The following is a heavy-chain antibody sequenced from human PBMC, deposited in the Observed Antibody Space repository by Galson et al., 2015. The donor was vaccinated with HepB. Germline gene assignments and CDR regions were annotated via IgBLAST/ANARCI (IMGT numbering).Heavy chain of an antibody. D-gene: IGHD4-17*01. J-gene: IGHJ4*02. Sequence: SETLSLTCTVSGGSISSYYWSWIRQSPGKGLEWIGNVYYSGSTNYNPSLKTRVTISVDTSKNQFSLKVSSVTAADTAVYYCARSTVTGYKTHFDSWGQGTLVTVSS. CDR1: GGSISSYY. CDR2: VYYSGST. CDR3: ARSTVTGYKTHFDS. V-gene: IGHV4-59*08.